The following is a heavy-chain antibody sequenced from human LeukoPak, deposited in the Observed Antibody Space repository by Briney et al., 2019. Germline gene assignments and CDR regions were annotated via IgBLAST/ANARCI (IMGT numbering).Heavy chain of an antibody. V-gene: IGHV4-30-4*01. CDR2: IYYSGST. CDR3: ARGRPYSGGYHLDY. D-gene: IGHD1-26*01. J-gene: IGHJ4*02. CDR1: GGSISSGDYY. Sequence: SETLSLTCTVSGGSISSGDYYWSWIRQPPGKGLEWIGYIYYSGSTYYNPSLKSRVTISVDTSKNQFSLKLNSVTAADTAVYYCARGRPYSGGYHLDYWGQGTLVTVSS.